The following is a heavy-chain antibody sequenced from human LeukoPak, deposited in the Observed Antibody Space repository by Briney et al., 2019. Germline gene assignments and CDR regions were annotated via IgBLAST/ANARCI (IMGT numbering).Heavy chain of an antibody. Sequence: SQTLSLTCAISGDSVSSNNAAWNWIRQSPSRGLEWLGWAYHRSKWFNDYAVSVKSRITITSDTSKNQFSLQLNSVTPEDTAVYYCARTRYSSGGAYYYGVDVWGQGTTVTVSS. J-gene: IGHJ6*02. CDR1: GDSVSSNNAA. CDR3: ARTRYSSGGAYYYGVDV. D-gene: IGHD6-19*01. CDR2: AYHRSKWFN. V-gene: IGHV6-1*01.